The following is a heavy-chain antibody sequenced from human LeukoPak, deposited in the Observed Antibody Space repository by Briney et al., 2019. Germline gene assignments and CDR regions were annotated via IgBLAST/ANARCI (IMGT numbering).Heavy chain of an antibody. D-gene: IGHD2/OR15-2a*01. V-gene: IGHV4-59*08. CDR3: AGHHPRNTVDF. CDR2: ISDIGSI. Sequence: PQTLSLTCTVSGGSTTSYYWSWIPQPPGKGLEWIAYISDIGSINCNPSLKSRVTISLDTSKNLFSLKLSSVTAADTAVYYCAGHHPRNTVDFWGQGTLVTVSS. CDR1: GGSTTSYY. J-gene: IGHJ4*02.